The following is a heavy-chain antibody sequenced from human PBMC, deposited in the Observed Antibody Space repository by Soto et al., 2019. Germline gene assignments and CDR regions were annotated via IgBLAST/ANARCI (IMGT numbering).Heavy chain of an antibody. J-gene: IGHJ4*02. V-gene: IGHV3-23*01. D-gene: IGHD3-16*02. Sequence: EVQVLESGGGLVQPGGSLRLSCAASGFTFRTFAMSWLRQAPGKGLEWVSSISSSGHTANYADSVRGRFTISRDNSKDTLHLQMNSLRAEDTAVYYCAKYIVVWYDESYFDYWGQGT. CDR2: ISSSGHTA. CDR1: GFTFRTFA. CDR3: AKYIVVWYDESYFDY.